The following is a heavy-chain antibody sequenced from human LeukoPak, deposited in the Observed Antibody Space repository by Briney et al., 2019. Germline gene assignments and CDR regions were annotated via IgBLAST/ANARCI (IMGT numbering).Heavy chain of an antibody. CDR1: GFTVSSNY. V-gene: IGHV3-66*02. J-gene: IGHJ4*02. Sequence: PGGSLRLSCAASGFTVSSNYMSWVRQAPGKGLEWVSVIYSGGSTYYADSVKGRFTISRDNSKNTLYLQMNSLRAEGTAVYYCARSHSRYYFDYWGQGTLVTVSS. CDR3: ARSHSRYYFDY. CDR2: IYSGGST.